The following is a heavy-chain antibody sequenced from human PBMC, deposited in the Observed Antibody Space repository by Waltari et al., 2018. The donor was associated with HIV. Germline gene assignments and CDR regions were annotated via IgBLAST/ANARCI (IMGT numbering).Heavy chain of an antibody. Sequence: EVRLVESGGGLGQPGGSLRLSCAGSGFTFSRYWMHWVRQTTGKGLECVSRIEPDGTQTDYADSVKGRFTISRDNAKSTLHLQLNALSVEDTALYFCTGDTFGNDDFWGQGVLVTVSS. D-gene: IGHD1-1*01. CDR2: IEPDGTQT. CDR3: TGDTFGNDDF. V-gene: IGHV3-74*01. CDR1: GFTFSRYW. J-gene: IGHJ4*02.